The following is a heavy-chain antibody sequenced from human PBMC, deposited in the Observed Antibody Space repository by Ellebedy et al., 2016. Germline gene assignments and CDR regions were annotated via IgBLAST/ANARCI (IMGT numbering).Heavy chain of an antibody. CDR2: IYYSGST. J-gene: IGHJ6*02. V-gene: IGHV4-59*01. D-gene: IGHD2-15*01. CDR1: GGSISSYY. Sequence: LRLSXTVSGGSISSYYWSWIRQPPGKGLEWIGYIYYSGSTNYNPSLKSRVTISVDTSKNQFSLKLSSVTAADTAVYYCARDGGRDYYYGMDVWGQGTTVTVSS. CDR3: ARDGGRDYYYGMDV.